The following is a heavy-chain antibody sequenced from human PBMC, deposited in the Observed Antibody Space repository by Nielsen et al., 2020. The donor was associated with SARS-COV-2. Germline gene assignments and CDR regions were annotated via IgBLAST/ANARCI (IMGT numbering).Heavy chain of an antibody. J-gene: IGHJ6*02. CDR2: IIPIFGTA. V-gene: IGHV1-69*06. D-gene: IGHD5-18*01. CDR3: ARGKLTATVFNYYYGMDV. Sequence: VRQMPGKGLEWMGGIIPIFGTANYAQKFQGRVTITADKSTSTAYMELSSLRSEDTAVYYCARGKLTATVFNYYYGMDVWGQGTTVTVSS.